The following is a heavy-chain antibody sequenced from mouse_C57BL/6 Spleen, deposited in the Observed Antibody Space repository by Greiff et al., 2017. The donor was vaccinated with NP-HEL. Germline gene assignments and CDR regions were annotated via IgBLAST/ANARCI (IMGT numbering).Heavy chain of an antibody. D-gene: IGHD4-1*01. CDR1: GFTFSDYG. Sequence: DVKLVESGGGLVKPGGSLKLSCAASGFTFSDYGMHWVRQAPEKGLEWVAYISSGSSTIYYADTVKGRFTISRDNAKNTLFLQMTSLRSEDTAMYYCARRDPNGVYAMDYWGQGTSVTVSS. J-gene: IGHJ4*01. CDR3: ARRDPNGVYAMDY. V-gene: IGHV5-17*01. CDR2: ISSGSSTI.